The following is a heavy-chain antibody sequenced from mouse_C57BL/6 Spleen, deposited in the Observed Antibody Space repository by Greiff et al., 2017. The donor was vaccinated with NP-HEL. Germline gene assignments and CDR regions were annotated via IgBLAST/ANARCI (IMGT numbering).Heavy chain of an antibody. J-gene: IGHJ4*01. D-gene: IGHD1-1*01. Sequence: VQLQQSGAELVKPGASVKISCKASGYAFSSYWMNWVKQRPGKGLEWIGQIYPGDGDTNYNGKFKGKATLTADKSSSTAYMQLSSLTSEDSAVYFCARSRIYYGSSYDAMDYWGQGTSVTVSS. V-gene: IGHV1-80*01. CDR3: ARSRIYYGSSYDAMDY. CDR1: GYAFSSYW. CDR2: IYPGDGDT.